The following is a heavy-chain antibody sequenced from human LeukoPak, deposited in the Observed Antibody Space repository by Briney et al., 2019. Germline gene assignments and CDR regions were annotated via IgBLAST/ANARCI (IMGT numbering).Heavy chain of an antibody. Sequence: SETLSLTCTVSGDSISSGGYSWSWIRQPPGKGLEWIGYIYHSGTTYYNPSLKSRVTISVDRSKNQFSLKLSSVTAADTAVYYCARVTTVTTLDYWGQGTLVTVSS. V-gene: IGHV4-30-2*01. J-gene: IGHJ4*02. CDR1: GDSISSGGYS. CDR2: IYHSGTT. CDR3: ARVTTVTTLDY. D-gene: IGHD4-17*01.